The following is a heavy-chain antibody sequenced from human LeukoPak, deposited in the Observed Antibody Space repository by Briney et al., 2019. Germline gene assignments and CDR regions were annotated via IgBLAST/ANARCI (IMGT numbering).Heavy chain of an antibody. D-gene: IGHD5-12*01. CDR2: IKQDGSEK. CDR3: ARSGYARGYNWFDP. J-gene: IGHJ5*02. V-gene: IGHV3-7*01. Sequence: GGSLRLSCAASGFPFSTYALSWVRQAPGKGLEWVANIKQDGSEKYYVDSVKGRFTISRDNAKNSLYLQMNSLRAEDTAVYYCARSGYARGYNWFDPWGQGTLVTVSS. CDR1: GFPFSTYA.